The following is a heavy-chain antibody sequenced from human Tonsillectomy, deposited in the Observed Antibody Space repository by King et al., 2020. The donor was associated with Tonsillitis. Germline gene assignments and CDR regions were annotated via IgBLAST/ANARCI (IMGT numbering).Heavy chain of an antibody. Sequence: VQSGGSLRLSCAASGFSFNLYAMTWVRQAPGKGLQWVSTITGSGGSTYYADSVKGRFTISRDNSKNTLYLQMNSLRAEDTAVYYCAKAEYYHYYYGMDAWGQGTTVTVSS. CDR1: GFSFNLYA. CDR2: ITGSGGST. J-gene: IGHJ6*02. V-gene: IGHV3-23*01. CDR3: AKAEYYHYYYGMDA.